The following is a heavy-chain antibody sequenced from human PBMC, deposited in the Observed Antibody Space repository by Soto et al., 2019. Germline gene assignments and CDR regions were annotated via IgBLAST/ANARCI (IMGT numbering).Heavy chain of an antibody. CDR2: IKQDGSEK. V-gene: IGHV3-7*01. J-gene: IGHJ4*02. CDR1: GFTFNNYW. D-gene: IGHD6-6*01. Sequence: EVHLVESGGGLVQPGESLRLSCAASGFTFNNYWMSWVRQAPGKGLEWAANIKQDGSEKDYVDSVKGRFTVSRDNAINSLYLQMNSLRAEDTAVYYCARVYSSSSGRALDYWGRGTLVIVSS. CDR3: ARVYSSSSGRALDY.